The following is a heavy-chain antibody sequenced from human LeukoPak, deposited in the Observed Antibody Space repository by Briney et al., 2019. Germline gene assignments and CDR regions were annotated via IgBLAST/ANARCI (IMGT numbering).Heavy chain of an antibody. J-gene: IGHJ4*02. CDR3: VRDWGYDSSGYWQKYFGS. CDR1: GFTFSSYW. Sequence: PGGSLRLSCAASGFTFSSYWMHWVRQAPGKGLVWVSRINSDGSSTSYADSVKGRFTISRDNAKNTLYLQMNSLRAEDTAVYYCVRDWGYDSSGYWQKYFGSWGQGTLVTVSS. CDR2: INSDGSST. V-gene: IGHV3-74*01. D-gene: IGHD3-22*01.